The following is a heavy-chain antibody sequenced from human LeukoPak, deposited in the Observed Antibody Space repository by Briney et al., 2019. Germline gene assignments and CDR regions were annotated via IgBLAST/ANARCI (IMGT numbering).Heavy chain of an antibody. V-gene: IGHV1-8*02. J-gene: IGHJ4*02. CDR1: GYTFTSYA. CDR2: MNPNSGNT. CDR3: ARAGGYCGRISCPYYFDY. D-gene: IGHD2-15*01. Sequence: GASVKVSCKASGYTFTSYAMNWVRQAPGQGLEWMGWMNPNSGNTGYAQKFQGRVTMTRNTSISTAYMELSSLRSEDTAVYYCARAGGYCGRISCPYYFDYWGQGSLVAVSS.